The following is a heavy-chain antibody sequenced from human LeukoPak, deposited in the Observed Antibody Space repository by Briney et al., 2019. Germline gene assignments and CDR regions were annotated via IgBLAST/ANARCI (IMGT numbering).Heavy chain of an antibody. CDR3: ARGKQWLANN. V-gene: IGHV4-59*01. Sequence: SETLFLTCTVSGGSISSYYWSWIRQPPGKGLEWIGYIYYSGSTNYNPSLKSRVTISVDTSENQFSLKLSSVTAADTAVYYCARGKQWLANNWGQGTLVTVSS. CDR2: IYYSGST. J-gene: IGHJ4*02. D-gene: IGHD6-19*01. CDR1: GGSISSYY.